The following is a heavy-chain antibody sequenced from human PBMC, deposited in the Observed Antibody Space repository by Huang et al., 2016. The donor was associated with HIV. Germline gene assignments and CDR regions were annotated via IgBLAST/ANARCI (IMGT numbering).Heavy chain of an antibody. J-gene: IGHJ5*01. CDR3: ASENCVGGTCGFRFDS. D-gene: IGHD2-15*01. V-gene: IGHV4-39*01. CDR2: VYYRGTT. Sequence: QVQLQQSGPGLVKPSETLSLTCSVSGGSISSIYYFWGWIRQPPGKGLEWIGSVYYRGTTYYNPSLKSRVTISRDTSKNQFSLRLTSVTASDTAVYYCASENCVGGTCGFRFDSWGQGALVSVSS. CDR1: GGSISSIYYF.